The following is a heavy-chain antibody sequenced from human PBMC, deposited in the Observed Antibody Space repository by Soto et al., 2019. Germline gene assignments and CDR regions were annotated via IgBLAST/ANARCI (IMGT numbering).Heavy chain of an antibody. CDR2: IYYSGST. D-gene: IGHD3-9*01. CDR1: GGSISSDY. Sequence: SETLSLTCTVSGGSISSDYWSWIRQPPGKGLEWIGYIYYSGSTNYNPSLKSRVTISVDTSKNQFSLKLSSVTAADTAVYYCARAATNYDILTGYYKGDNWFDPWGQGTLVTVSS. V-gene: IGHV4-59*01. J-gene: IGHJ5*02. CDR3: ARAATNYDILTGYYKGDNWFDP.